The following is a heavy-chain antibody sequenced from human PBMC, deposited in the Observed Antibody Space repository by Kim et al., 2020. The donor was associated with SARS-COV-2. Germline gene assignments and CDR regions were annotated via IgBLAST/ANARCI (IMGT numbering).Heavy chain of an antibody. CDR3: ARIYCPYLYLDV. V-gene: IGHV4-39*01. D-gene: IGHD1-26*01. Sequence: YYNPSHESRVTISADTSKNEVSLSLTSVTAAHTAVYYCARIYCPYLYLDVWGKGTSVTVSS. J-gene: IGHJ6*03.